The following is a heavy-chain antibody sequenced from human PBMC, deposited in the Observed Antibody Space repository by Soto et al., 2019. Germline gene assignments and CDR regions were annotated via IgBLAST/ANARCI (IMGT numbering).Heavy chain of an antibody. V-gene: IGHV1-58*01. D-gene: IGHD3-9*01. CDR2: IVVGSGNT. CDR3: AADREEYYDILTGYYSDYGMDV. CDR1: GFTFTSSA. J-gene: IGHJ6*02. Sequence: SVKVSCKASGFTFTSSAVQWVRQARGQRLEWIGWIVVGSGNTNYAQKFQERVTITRDMSTSTAYMELSSLRSEDTAVYYCAADREEYYDILTGYYSDYGMDVWGQ.